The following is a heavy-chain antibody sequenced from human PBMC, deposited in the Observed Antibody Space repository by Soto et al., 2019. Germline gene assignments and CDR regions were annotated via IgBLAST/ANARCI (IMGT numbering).Heavy chain of an antibody. CDR1: GGSISSSSYY. CDR3: ARQGEAGIAAAGRDY. V-gene: IGHV4-39*01. Sequence: SETLSLTCTVSGGSISSSSYYWGWIRQPPGKGLEWIGSIYYSGSTYYNPSLKSRVTISVDTSKNQFSLKLSSVTAADTAVYYCARQGEAGIAAAGRDYWGQGTLVTVS. CDR2: IYYSGST. D-gene: IGHD6-13*01. J-gene: IGHJ4*02.